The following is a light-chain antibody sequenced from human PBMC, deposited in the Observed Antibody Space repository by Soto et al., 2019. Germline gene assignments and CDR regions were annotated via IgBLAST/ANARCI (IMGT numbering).Light chain of an antibody. CDR3: QQYGSSPRT. Sequence: EIVLTQSPGTLSLSPGERATLSCRASQSLTNSHLAWYQQKPGQAPRLLIYGTSSRATGIPDRFSGSGSGTEFTLTISRLEPEDFEVYYCQQYGSSPRTFGQGTKVDIK. CDR2: GTS. J-gene: IGKJ1*01. CDR1: QSLTNSH. V-gene: IGKV3-20*01.